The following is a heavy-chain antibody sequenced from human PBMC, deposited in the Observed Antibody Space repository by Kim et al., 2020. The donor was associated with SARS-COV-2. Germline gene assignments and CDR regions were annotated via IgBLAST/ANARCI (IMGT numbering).Heavy chain of an antibody. D-gene: IGHD3-22*01. V-gene: IGHV3-11*05. CDR1: GFTFSDYY. CDR2: ISSSSSYT. Sequence: GWSLRLSCAASGFTFSDYYMSWIRQAPGKGLEWVSYISSSSSYTNYADSVKGRFTISRDNAKHSLYLQMNSLRAEDTAVYYCARVPRNYDSSGYTDHFDYWGQGTLVTVSS. CDR3: ARVPRNYDSSGYTDHFDY. J-gene: IGHJ4*02.